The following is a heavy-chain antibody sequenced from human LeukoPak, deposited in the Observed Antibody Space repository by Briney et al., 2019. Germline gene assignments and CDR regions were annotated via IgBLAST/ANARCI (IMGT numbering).Heavy chain of an antibody. D-gene: IGHD1-1*01. Sequence: PGGSLRLSCAASGFAFSSYGMHWVRQAPGKGLEWVAVISYDGSNKYYADSVKGRFTISRDNSKGTLYMQMNSLRVEDTAVYYCAKELQGGRTFEYWGQGTLVTVSS. V-gene: IGHV3-30*18. CDR2: ISYDGSNK. J-gene: IGHJ4*02. CDR1: GFAFSSYG. CDR3: AKELQGGRTFEY.